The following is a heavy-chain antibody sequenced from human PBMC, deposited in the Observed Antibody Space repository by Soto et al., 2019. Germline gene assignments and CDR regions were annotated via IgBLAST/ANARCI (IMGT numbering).Heavy chain of an antibody. CDR2: INPNSGGT. D-gene: IGHD3-10*01. Sequence: GASVKVFCKASGYTFTGYYMHWVRQAPGQGLEWMGWINPNSGGTNYAQKFQGRVTMTRDTSISTAYMELSRLRSDDTAVYYCARLGKFGSGSYYDAFDIWGQGTMVTVSS. CDR1: GYTFTGYY. CDR3: ARLGKFGSGSYYDAFDI. J-gene: IGHJ3*02. V-gene: IGHV1-2*02.